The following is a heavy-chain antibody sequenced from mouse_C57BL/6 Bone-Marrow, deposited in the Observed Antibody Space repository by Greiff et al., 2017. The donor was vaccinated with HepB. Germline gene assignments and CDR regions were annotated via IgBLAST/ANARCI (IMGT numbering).Heavy chain of an antibody. D-gene: IGHD3-3*01. CDR1: GFNIKDDY. J-gene: IGHJ4*01. CDR3: TTWAGTYAMDY. V-gene: IGHV14-4*01. Sequence: VHVKQSGAELVRPGASVKLSCTASGFNIKDDYMHWVKQRPEQGLEWIGWIDPENGDTEYASKFQGKATITADTSSNTAYLQLSSLTSEDTAVYYCTTWAGTYAMDYWGQGTSVTVSS. CDR2: IDPENGDT.